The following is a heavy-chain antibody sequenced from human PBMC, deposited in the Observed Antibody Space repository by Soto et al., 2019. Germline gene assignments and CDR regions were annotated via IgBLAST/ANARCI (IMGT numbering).Heavy chain of an antibody. D-gene: IGHD3-22*01. J-gene: IGHJ4*02. CDR1: GDSISSYY. Sequence: QVQLQESGPGLVKPSETLSLTCAVSGDSISSYYCMWIRQPPGKGLESIGYLYYGRSANYNPSLKSRVPLSVDTATNQCSLTLSSMTAADTAVYYCALRSMAVVPEYWGQGTLVTVSS. CDR2: LYYGRSA. CDR3: ALRSMAVVPEY. V-gene: IGHV4-59*01.